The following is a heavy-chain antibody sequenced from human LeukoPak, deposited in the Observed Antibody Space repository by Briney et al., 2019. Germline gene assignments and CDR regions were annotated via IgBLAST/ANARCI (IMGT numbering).Heavy chain of an antibody. Sequence: GGSLRLSCAASGFIFNKHAMSWVRQAPGKGLEXVSGLSGXXGXXXXXXXXXGRFTVSGDNSKNTLFLQMNSLRAEDTAIYYCAKERDYGPADYWGQGTLVTVSS. D-gene: IGHD4/OR15-4a*01. J-gene: IGHJ4*02. CDR2: LSGXXGXX. CDR1: GFIFNKHA. V-gene: IGHV3-23*01. CDR3: AKERDYGPADY.